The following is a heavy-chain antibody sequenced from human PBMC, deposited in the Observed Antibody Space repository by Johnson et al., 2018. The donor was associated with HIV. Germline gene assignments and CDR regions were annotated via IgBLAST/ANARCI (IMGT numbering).Heavy chain of an antibody. V-gene: IGHV3-13*01. D-gene: IGHD3-22*01. CDR2: IGTAGDT. CDR1: GFTFSSYD. CDR3: AREGNYYDSSSHAFDI. J-gene: IGHJ3*02. Sequence: VQLVESGGGLVQPGGSLRLSCAASGFTFSSYDMHWVRQATGKGLEWVSAIGTAGDTYYPGSVKGRFTISRDNSKNTLYLQMNSLRAEDTAVYYCAREGNYYDSSSHAFDIWGQGTMVTVSS.